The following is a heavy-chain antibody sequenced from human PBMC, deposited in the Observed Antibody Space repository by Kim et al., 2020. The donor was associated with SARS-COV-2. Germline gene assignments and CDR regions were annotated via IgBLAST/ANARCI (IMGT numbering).Heavy chain of an antibody. V-gene: IGHV3-30*07. J-gene: IGHJ4*02. Sequence: DSVKGRFTISRDKSKNTLYLQMNSLRAEDTAVYYCARDLGITGTTEGIDYWGQGTLVTVSS. CDR3: ARDLGITGTTEGIDY. D-gene: IGHD1-7*01.